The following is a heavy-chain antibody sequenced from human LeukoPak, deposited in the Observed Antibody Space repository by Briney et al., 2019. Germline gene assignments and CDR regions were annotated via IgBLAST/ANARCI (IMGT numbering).Heavy chain of an antibody. V-gene: IGHV3-30*04. CDR3: CGPGSNRGARFDY. J-gene: IGHJ4*02. D-gene: IGHD3-10*01. CDR2: ISYDGSNK. CDR1: GFTFSSYA. Sequence: PGRSLRLSCAASGFTFSSYAMHWVRQAPGKGLEWVAVISYDGSNKYYADSVKGRFTISRDNSKNTLYLQMNSLRAEDTAVYYCCGPGSNRGARFDYWGQGPLFT.